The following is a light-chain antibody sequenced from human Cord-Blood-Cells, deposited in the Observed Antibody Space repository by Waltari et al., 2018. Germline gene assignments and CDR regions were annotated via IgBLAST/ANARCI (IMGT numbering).Light chain of an antibody. V-gene: IGLV2-8*01. J-gene: IGLJ2*01. CDR3: SSYAGSNKLVV. CDR2: EVS. Sequence: QSALTQPPYASGSPGQSVTISCPGTSSDVGGYNYVSWYQQHPGKAPKLMIYEVSKRPSGVPDRFSGSKSGNTASLTVSGLQAEDEADYYCSSYAGSNKLVVFGGGTKLTVL. CDR1: SSDVGGYNY.